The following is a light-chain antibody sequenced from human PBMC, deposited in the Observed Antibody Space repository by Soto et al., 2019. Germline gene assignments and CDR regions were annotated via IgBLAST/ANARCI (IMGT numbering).Light chain of an antibody. Sequence: EVVLRQSPGTLSLAPGESATLSCRASQSVSSNYLAWYQQKPGQAPRLLIYGVSTRATGIPDRFSGSGSGTDFSLTISRLELEDFALDSCQKYFPSPLTFGGGTKV. J-gene: IGKJ4*01. V-gene: IGKV3-20*01. CDR1: QSVSSNY. CDR2: GVS. CDR3: QKYFPSPLT.